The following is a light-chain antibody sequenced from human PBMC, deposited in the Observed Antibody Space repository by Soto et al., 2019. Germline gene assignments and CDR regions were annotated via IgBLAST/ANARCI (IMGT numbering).Light chain of an antibody. V-gene: IGKV3-20*01. CDR1: QSVSSSY. CDR3: QLYSGSPWT. CDR2: GVS. Sequence: EILLTQSPGTLSLSPGERATLSCRASQSVSSSYLAWYQQEPGQAPRLLIHGVSIRATGIPDRFSGSGSGTDFTLTISRLEPEDFAVYYCQLYSGSPWTFGQGTKVDIK. J-gene: IGKJ1*01.